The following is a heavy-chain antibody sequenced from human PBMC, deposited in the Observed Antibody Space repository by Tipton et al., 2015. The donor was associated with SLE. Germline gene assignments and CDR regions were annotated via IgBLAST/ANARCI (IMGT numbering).Heavy chain of an antibody. V-gene: IGHV5-51*03. CDR1: GYSFSTYW. Sequence: VQLVQSGAEVKKPGESLKISCKVSGYSFSTYWIAWVRQMPGKGLEWMGIIHPVDSDTRYSPSFQGQVTISADKSISTAYLQWSSLRASDTAMYYCARRALGYQLLPDWYFDLWGRGTLVTVSS. CDR3: ARRALGYQLLPDWYFDL. CDR2: IHPVDSDT. J-gene: IGHJ2*01. D-gene: IGHD2-2*01.